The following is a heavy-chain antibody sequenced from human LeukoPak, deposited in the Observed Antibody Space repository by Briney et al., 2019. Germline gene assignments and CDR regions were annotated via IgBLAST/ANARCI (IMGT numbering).Heavy chain of an antibody. Sequence: GGSLRLSCAASGFTFSDYNMRWIRQAPGKGLEWVSSISRSGSTKYYADSVKGRFTISRDNAKNSLYLQMNSLRAEDMALYYCAKGGGGTNYYYMDVWGKGTTVTVSS. J-gene: IGHJ6*03. CDR2: ISRSGSTK. CDR1: GFTFSDYN. CDR3: AKGGGGTNYYYMDV. D-gene: IGHD1-1*01. V-gene: IGHV3-11*01.